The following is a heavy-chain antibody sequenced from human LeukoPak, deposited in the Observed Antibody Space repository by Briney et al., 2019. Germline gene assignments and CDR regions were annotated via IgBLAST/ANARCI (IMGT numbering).Heavy chain of an antibody. CDR1: GGSFSGYY. Sequence: SETLSLTCAVYGGSFSGYYWSWIRQPPGKGLGWIGEINHSGSTNYNPSLKSRVTISVDTSKNQFPLKLSSVTAADTAVYYCARGRAGRRIFDYWGQGTLVTVSS. CDR2: INHSGST. D-gene: IGHD3-3*02. V-gene: IGHV4-34*01. CDR3: ARGRAGRRIFDY. J-gene: IGHJ4*02.